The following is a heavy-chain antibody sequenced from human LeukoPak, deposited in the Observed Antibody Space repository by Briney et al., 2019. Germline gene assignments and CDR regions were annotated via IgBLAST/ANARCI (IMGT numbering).Heavy chain of an antibody. D-gene: IGHD3-22*01. CDR1: GYTFTSYY. Sequence: ASVKVSCKASGYTFTSYYMHWVRQAPGQGLEWMGIINPSGGSTSYAQKFQGRVTMTRDTSTSTVYVELSSLRSEDTAVYYCARDYYDSSGYQSGMDVWGQGTTVTVSS. J-gene: IGHJ6*02. CDR2: INPSGGST. V-gene: IGHV1-46*01. CDR3: ARDYYDSSGYQSGMDV.